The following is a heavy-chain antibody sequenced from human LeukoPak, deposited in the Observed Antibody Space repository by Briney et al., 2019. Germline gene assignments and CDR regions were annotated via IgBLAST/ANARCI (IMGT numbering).Heavy chain of an antibody. CDR3: AREGIVVVTDPYWYFDL. D-gene: IGHD2-21*02. V-gene: IGHV3-21*04. J-gene: IGHJ2*01. CDR2: ISSSSSYI. CDR1: GFTFSSYS. Sequence: PGGSLRLSCAASGFTFSSYSMNWVRLAPGMGLEWVSSISSSSSYIYYADSVKGRFTISRDNAKNSLYLQMNSLRAEDTAVYYCAREGIVVVTDPYWYFDLWGRGTLVTVSS.